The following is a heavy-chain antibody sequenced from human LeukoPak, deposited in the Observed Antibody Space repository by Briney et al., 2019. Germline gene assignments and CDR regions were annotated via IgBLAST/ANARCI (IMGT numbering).Heavy chain of an antibody. CDR2: IYHSGST. CDR1: GGSISSGGYS. D-gene: IGHD2-15*01. J-gene: IGHJ4*02. V-gene: IGHV4-30-2*01. Sequence: SQTLSLTCAVSGGSISSGGYSWSWIRQPPGKGLEWIGYIYHSGSTYYNPSLKSRVTISVDRSKNQFSLKLSSVTAADTAVYYCARGRYCSGGSCFFDYWGQGTLVTVSS. CDR3: ARGRYCSGGSCFFDY.